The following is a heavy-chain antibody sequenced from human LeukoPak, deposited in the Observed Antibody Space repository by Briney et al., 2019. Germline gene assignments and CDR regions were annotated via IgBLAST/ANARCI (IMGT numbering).Heavy chain of an antibody. Sequence: SETLSLTCTVSGVSISSSNSYWGWIRQPPGKGLEWIGEINHSGSTNYNPSLKSRVTISVDTSKNQFSLKLSSVTAADTAVYYCARSPYYYDSSGYYSSWGQGTLVTVSS. V-gene: IGHV4-39*07. J-gene: IGHJ4*02. CDR3: ARSPYYYDSSGYYSS. CDR2: INHSGST. D-gene: IGHD3-22*01. CDR1: GVSISSSNSY.